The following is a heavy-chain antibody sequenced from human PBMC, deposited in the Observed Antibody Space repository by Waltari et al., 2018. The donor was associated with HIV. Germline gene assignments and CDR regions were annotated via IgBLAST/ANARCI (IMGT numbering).Heavy chain of an antibody. D-gene: IGHD2-15*01. J-gene: IGHJ4*01. CDR2: IKPDNGGT. V-gene: IGHV1-2*02. CDR1: GYTLTGYY. Sequence: QVQLVQSGAEVKKPGASVKISCKASGYTLTGYYMHWVRHAPGQGLEWMAWIKPDNGGTKSAQKFQGRVTMTKDTSISTAYRELSRLSSDDTAVYYCAGDICKGGSCYSYYLDYGGQGTLVTVSS. CDR3: AGDICKGGSCYSYYLDY.